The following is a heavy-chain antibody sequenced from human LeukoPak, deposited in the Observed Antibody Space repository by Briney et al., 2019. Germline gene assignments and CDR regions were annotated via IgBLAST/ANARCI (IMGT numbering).Heavy chain of an antibody. CDR1: GYTFASYW. Sequence: GESLKISCKGSGYTFASYWIAWVRQVPGKGLEWMGIILPGDSHTRYSPSFQGQVTISADKSISTAYLQWSSLKASDSAMYYCARRADSSSWYRAFDIWGQGTMVTVSS. V-gene: IGHV5-51*01. CDR3: ARRADSSSWYRAFDI. J-gene: IGHJ3*02. CDR2: ILPGDSHT. D-gene: IGHD6-13*01.